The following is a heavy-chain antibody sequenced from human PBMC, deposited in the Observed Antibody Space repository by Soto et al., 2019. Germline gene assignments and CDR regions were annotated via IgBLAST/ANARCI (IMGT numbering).Heavy chain of an antibody. J-gene: IGHJ4*02. CDR2: IYYSGST. CDR3: ARGVVGATAPDY. D-gene: IGHD1-26*01. Sequence: SETLSLTCTVSGGSINSNTYYWGWIRQPPGKGLEWIGSIYYSGSTYYNPSLKSRVTISVDTSKNQFSLRLSSVTAADTAVYFCARGVVGATAPDYWGQGTLVTVPS. CDR1: GGSINSNTYY. V-gene: IGHV4-39*01.